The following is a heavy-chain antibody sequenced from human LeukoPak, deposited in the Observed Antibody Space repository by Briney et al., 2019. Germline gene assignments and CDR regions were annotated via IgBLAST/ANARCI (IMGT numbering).Heavy chain of an antibody. CDR1: GFTFDDYA. CDR2: ISWNSGSI. Sequence: GGSLRLSCAASGFTFDDYAMHWVRQAPGKGLEWVSGISWNSGSIGYADSVKGRFTISRDNAKNSLYLQMNSLRAEDTAVYYCARDRAITPFDYWGQGTLVTVSS. D-gene: IGHD4-23*01. V-gene: IGHV3-9*01. J-gene: IGHJ4*02. CDR3: ARDRAITPFDY.